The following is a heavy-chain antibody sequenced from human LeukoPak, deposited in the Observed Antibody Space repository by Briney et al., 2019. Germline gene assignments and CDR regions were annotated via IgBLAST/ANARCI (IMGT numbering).Heavy chain of an antibody. CDR3: ARHGYYDSSGYYDYWYFDL. D-gene: IGHD3-22*01. J-gene: IGHJ2*01. V-gene: IGHV4-59*08. CDR2: IYYSGST. Sequence: PSETLSLTCTVSGGSIRNYYWSWIRQPPGKGLEWIGYIYYSGSTNYNPPLKSRVTISVDTSKNQFSLKLSSVTAADTAVYYCARHGYYDSSGYYDYWYFDLWGRGTLVTVSS. CDR1: GGSIRNYY.